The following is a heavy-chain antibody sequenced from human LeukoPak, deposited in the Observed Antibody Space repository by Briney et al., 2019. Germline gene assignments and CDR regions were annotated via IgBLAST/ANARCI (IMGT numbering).Heavy chain of an antibody. CDR1: GYAFNFYG. V-gene: IGHV1-18*04. J-gene: IGHJ4*02. Sequence: ASVKVSCKTSGYAFNFYGLDWVRQAPGQGLEWMGFISLNNGNTHYEQKFQGRVTMAADTSTNTASLEVKSLRSDDTAVYYCQRITIFGVVMDFDYWGQGTLVTVSS. CDR3: QRITIFGVVMDFDY. D-gene: IGHD3-3*01. CDR2: ISLNNGNT.